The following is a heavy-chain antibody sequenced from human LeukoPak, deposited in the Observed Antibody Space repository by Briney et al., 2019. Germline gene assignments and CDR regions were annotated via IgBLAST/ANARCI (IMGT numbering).Heavy chain of an antibody. D-gene: IGHD3-22*01. CDR2: ITWNAGDT. CDR3: ARDLPQIEY. CDR1: GFTFGEYS. V-gene: IGHV3-20*04. J-gene: IGHJ4*02. Sequence: GGSLRLSCTASGFTFGEYSMSRVRQAPGKGLEWVSGITWNAGDTGYADSVKGRFTISRDNAKNSLYLQMNSLRAEDTALYYCARDLPQIEYWGQGTLVTV.